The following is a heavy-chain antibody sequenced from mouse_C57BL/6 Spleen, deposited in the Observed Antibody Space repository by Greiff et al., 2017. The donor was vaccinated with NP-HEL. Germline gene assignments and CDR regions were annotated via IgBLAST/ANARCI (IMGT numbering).Heavy chain of an antibody. J-gene: IGHJ3*01. Sequence: VKLVESGAALVKPGASVKLSCKASGYTFTSYWMHWVKQRPGQGLEWIGYMNPSSGYTKYNQKFKDKATLTADKSSSTAYMQLSSLTYEDSAVYYCACWDAWFAYWGQGTLVTVSA. CDR3: ACWDAWFAY. V-gene: IGHV1-7*01. CDR1: GYTFTSYW. D-gene: IGHD4-1*01. CDR2: MNPSSGYT.